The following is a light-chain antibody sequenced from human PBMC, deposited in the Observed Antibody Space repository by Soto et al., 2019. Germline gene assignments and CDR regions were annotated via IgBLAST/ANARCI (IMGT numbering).Light chain of an antibody. CDR2: DVS. CDR3: SSYTSSSTLYV. J-gene: IGLJ1*01. Sequence: QSALTQPASVSGSPGQSFTISCTGTSSDVGGYNYVSWYQQHPGKAPKLMIYDVSNRPSGVSNRFSGSKSGNTASLTISGLQAEDEADYYCSSYTSSSTLYVFGTGTKVTV. V-gene: IGLV2-14*01. CDR1: SSDVGGYNY.